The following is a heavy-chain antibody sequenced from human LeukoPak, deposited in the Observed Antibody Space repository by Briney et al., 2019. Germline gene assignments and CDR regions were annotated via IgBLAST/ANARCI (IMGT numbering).Heavy chain of an antibody. CDR2: INHSGST. V-gene: IGHV4-34*01. Sequence: SETLSLTCAVYGGSFSGYYWSWIRQPPGKGLEWIGEINHSGSTNYNPSLKSRVTISVDTSKNQFSLKLSSVTAAATAVYYCAREVATMMRYYYYGMDVWGQGTTVTVSS. CDR1: GGSFSGYY. CDR3: AREVATMMRYYYYGMDV. D-gene: IGHD5-12*01. J-gene: IGHJ6*02.